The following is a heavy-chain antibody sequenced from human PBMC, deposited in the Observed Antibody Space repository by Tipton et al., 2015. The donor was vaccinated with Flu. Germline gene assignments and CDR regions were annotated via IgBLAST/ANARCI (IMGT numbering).Heavy chain of an antibody. CDR1: GGSFSGYY. CDR2: INHSGST. D-gene: IGHD3-22*01. CDR3: ARGIRITMIVKGAFDI. J-gene: IGHJ3*02. V-gene: IGHV4-34*01. Sequence: TLSLTCAVYGGSFSGYYWSWIRQPPGKGLEWIGEINHSGSTNYNPSLKSRVTISVDTSKNQFSLKLSSVTAADTAVYYCARGIRITMIVKGAFDIWGQGTMVTVFS.